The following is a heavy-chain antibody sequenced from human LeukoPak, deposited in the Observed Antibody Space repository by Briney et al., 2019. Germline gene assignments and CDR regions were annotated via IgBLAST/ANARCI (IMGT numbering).Heavy chain of an antibody. CDR2: ISYIGST. CDR1: ADSFSSHY. D-gene: IGHD4-17*01. J-gene: IGHJ3*02. Sequence: SETLSLTCAVSADSFSSHYWTWIRQSPGTGLEGSGYISYIGSTNYNPSLKSRVTISIDTSKNQFSLKLRSVTAADTAVYYCARDLVTVTKGFDIWGQGTMVSVSS. CDR3: ARDLVTVTKGFDI. V-gene: IGHV4-59*11.